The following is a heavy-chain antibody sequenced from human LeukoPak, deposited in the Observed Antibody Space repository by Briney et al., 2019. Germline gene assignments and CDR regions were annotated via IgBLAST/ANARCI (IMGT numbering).Heavy chain of an antibody. Sequence: APVKVSCKVSGYTLTELSMHWVRQAPGKGLEWMGGFDPEDGETIYAQKFQGRVTMTEDTSTDTAYMELSSLRSEDTAVYYCATAPPRYPIWNYVWGSYRYAWVYWGQGTLVTVSS. D-gene: IGHD3-16*02. V-gene: IGHV1-24*01. CDR1: GYTLTELS. CDR2: FDPEDGET. CDR3: ATAPPRYPIWNYVWGSYRYAWVY. J-gene: IGHJ4*02.